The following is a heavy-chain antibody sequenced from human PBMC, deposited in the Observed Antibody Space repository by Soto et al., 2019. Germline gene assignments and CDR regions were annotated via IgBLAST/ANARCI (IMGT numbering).Heavy chain of an antibody. J-gene: IGHJ6*02. CDR3: ARDQYSSNWFDVNDYYGMDV. CDR2: ISSSSSSHI. V-gene: IGHV3-21*01. D-gene: IGHD6-13*01. CDR1: GFSFSTYR. Sequence: GGSLRLSCAASGFSFSTYRMNWVRQAPGKGLEWVSSISSSSSSHIYYADSVMGRFTISRDNAKNSLYLQMNSLRAEDTAVYYCARDQYSSNWFDVNDYYGMDVWGQGTTVTVSS.